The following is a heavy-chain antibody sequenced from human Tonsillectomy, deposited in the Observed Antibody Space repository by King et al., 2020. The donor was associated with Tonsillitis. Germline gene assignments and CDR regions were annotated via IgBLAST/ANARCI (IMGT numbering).Heavy chain of an antibody. CDR3: TRGGNHQDSRGYYFRSFDS. CDR2: VSFDGVQK. D-gene: IGHD3-22*01. J-gene: IGHJ1*01. CDR1: GFTLSSFP. Sequence: VQLVESGGGVVQPGRSLRLSCAASGFTLSSFPMHWVRQAPGKGLEWMATVSFDGVQKYYRDSVRGRFIISRDSSKNTLFLQMNSLRPEDTAVYYCTRGGNHQDSRGYYFRSFDSWGQGTLVSVSS. V-gene: IGHV3-30-3*01.